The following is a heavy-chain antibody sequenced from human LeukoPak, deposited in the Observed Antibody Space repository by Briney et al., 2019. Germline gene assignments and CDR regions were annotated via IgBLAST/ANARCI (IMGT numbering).Heavy chain of an antibody. D-gene: IGHD4-17*01. V-gene: IGHV3-43D*04. CDR3: AKDPGDYDYYYYYMDV. J-gene: IGHJ6*03. Sequence: GGSLRLSCAASGFTFDDYAMHWVRQAPGKGLEWVSLISWDGGCTYYADSVKGRFTISRDNSKNSLYLQMNSLRAEDTALYYCAKDPGDYDYYYYYMDVWGKGTTVTVSS. CDR1: GFTFDDYA. CDR2: ISWDGGCT.